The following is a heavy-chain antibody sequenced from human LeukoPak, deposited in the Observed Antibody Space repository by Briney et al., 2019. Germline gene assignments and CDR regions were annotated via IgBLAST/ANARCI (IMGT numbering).Heavy chain of an antibody. J-gene: IGHJ6*02. CDR1: GFTFSTFD. CDR3: ARLRCYAMDV. V-gene: IGHV3-48*01. CDR2: ISSGSSTI. Sequence: PGGSLRLSCAASGFTFSTFDMNWVRQAPGKGLEWVSYISSGSSTIYCADSVKGRFTISRDNAKNSLYLQMNSLRAEDTAVYYCARLRCYAMDVWGQGTTVIVSS.